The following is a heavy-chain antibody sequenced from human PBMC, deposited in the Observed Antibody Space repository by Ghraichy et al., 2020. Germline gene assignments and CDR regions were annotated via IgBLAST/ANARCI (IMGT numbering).Heavy chain of an antibody. J-gene: IGHJ4*02. V-gene: IGHV3-23*01. CDR2: ISGSGGST. CDR1: GFTFSSYA. Sequence: GGSLRLSCAASGFTFSSYAMSWVRQAPGKGLEWFSAISGSGGSTYYADSVKGRFTISRDNSKNTLYLQMNSLRAEDTAVYYCAKDRGIAAASYYFDYWGQGTLGIVSS. CDR3: AKDRGIAAASYYFDY. D-gene: IGHD6-13*01.